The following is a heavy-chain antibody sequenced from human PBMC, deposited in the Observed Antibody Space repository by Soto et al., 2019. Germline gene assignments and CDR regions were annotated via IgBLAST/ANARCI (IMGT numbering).Heavy chain of an antibody. V-gene: IGHV4-59*08. CDR3: ARLRTGTRNYYYMDV. D-gene: IGHD1-1*01. CDR1: GGSISSYY. Sequence: PSETLYLTCTVSGGSISSYYWSWIRQPPGKGLEWIGYIYYSGSTNYNPSLKSRVTISVDTSKNQFSLKLSSVTAADTAVYYCARLRTGTRNYYYMDVWGKGTTVTVSS. CDR2: IYYSGST. J-gene: IGHJ6*03.